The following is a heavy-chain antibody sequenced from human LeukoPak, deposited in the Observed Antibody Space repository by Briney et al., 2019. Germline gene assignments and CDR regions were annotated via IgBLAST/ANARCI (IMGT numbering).Heavy chain of an antibody. CDR3: ARDPHSGLTRFW. Sequence: PGGSLRLSCAASGFTFSGYGMNWVRQAPGKGLEWVSYISRGSDDMRYADSVRGRFTISRDNAKNSLSLQMNNLRADDTAVYYCARDPHSGLTRFWGGQGTLVTVSP. D-gene: IGHD3-16*01. J-gene: IGHJ4*02. CDR2: ISRGSDDM. V-gene: IGHV3-48*01. CDR1: GFTFSGYG.